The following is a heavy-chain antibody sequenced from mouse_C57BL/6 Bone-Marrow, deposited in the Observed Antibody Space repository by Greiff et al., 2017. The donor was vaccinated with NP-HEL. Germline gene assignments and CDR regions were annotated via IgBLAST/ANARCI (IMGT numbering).Heavy chain of an antibody. J-gene: IGHJ3*01. CDR3: ASSPAY. Sequence: VHLVESGPGLVAPSQSLTISCTVSGFSLTSYAISWVSQTPGKGLEWIGVIWTGGGTNYNSALKSTLSSSNDNSKSQVFLKMNSLQTYDTARYYCASSPAYWGQGTLVTVSA. CDR1: GFSLTSYA. CDR2: IWTGGGT. V-gene: IGHV2-9-1*01.